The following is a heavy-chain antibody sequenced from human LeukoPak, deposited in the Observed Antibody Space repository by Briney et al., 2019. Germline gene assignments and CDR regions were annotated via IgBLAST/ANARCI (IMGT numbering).Heavy chain of an antibody. CDR3: ARLILSGSYLYYFDY. Sequence: SETLSLTCTVSGGSISSYYWSWIRQPPGKGLEWIGYISYSGNTNYNPSLKSRVTISVDMSKNQFSLKLSSVTAADTAVYHCARLILSGSYLYYFDYWGQGTLVTVSS. J-gene: IGHJ4*02. V-gene: IGHV4-59*08. D-gene: IGHD1-26*01. CDR2: ISYSGNT. CDR1: GGSISSYY.